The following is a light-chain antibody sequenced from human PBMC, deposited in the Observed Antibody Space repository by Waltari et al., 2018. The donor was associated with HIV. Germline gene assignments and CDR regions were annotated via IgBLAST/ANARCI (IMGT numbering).Light chain of an antibody. Sequence: DIVLTQSPGTLSLSPGQRATLSCRASLSVRSNYLAWYQQKPGQAPRLLIYGASTRATGIPDRFSGSGSGTDFTLTISRLEPEDFAVYSCQQYTNSAFTFGPGTKVDIK. J-gene: IGKJ3*01. V-gene: IGKV3-20*01. CDR3: QQYTNSAFT. CDR1: LSVRSNY. CDR2: GAS.